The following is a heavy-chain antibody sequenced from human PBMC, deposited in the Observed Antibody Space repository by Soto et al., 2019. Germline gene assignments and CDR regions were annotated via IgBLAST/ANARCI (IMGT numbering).Heavy chain of an antibody. J-gene: IGHJ3*02. Sequence: ASVKVSCKASGYTFTSYGISWVRQAPGQGLEWMGWISAYNGNTNYAQKLQGRVTMTTDTSTSTVYMELSSLRSEDTAVYYCARAKDSSGYYYGAFDIWGQGTMVTVSS. CDR2: ISAYNGNT. CDR3: ARAKDSSGYYYGAFDI. V-gene: IGHV1-18*01. D-gene: IGHD3-22*01. CDR1: GYTFTSYG.